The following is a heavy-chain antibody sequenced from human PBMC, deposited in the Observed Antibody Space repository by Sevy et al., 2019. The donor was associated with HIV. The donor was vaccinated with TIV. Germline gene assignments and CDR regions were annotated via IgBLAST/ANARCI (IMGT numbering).Heavy chain of an antibody. Sequence: SETLSLTCTFSGGSVSSFYWNWIRQSPGKGLEWIGYVSHSGFTNYNPSLESRVTISVDTSKSQFSLKLKSVTAADTAVYYCARDSGAYIPLFDSWGLGTLVTVSS. V-gene: IGHV4-59*02. CDR1: GGSVSSFY. CDR2: VSHSGFT. CDR3: ARDSGAYIPLFDS. J-gene: IGHJ4*02. D-gene: IGHD1-26*01.